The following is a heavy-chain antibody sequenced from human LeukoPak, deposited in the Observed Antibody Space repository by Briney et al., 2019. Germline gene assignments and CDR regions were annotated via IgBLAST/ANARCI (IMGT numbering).Heavy chain of an antibody. CDR2: IYHSGST. V-gene: IGHV4-38-2*01. CDR3: ARLVPAAILDH. Sequence: SETLSLTCAVSGYSISSGYYWGWIRQPPGKGLEWIGSIYHSGSTYYNPSLKSRVTISVDTSKNQFSLKLSSVTAADTAVYYCARLVPAAILDHWGQGTLVTVSS. J-gene: IGHJ4*02. CDR1: GYSISSGYY. D-gene: IGHD2-2*02.